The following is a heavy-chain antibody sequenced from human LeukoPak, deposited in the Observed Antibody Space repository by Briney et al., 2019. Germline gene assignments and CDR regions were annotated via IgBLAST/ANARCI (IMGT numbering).Heavy chain of an antibody. CDR3: ATSPPGDAFDI. J-gene: IGHJ3*02. CDR1: GGSISSGDYY. V-gene: IGHV4-30-4*01. CDR2: IYYSGST. Sequence: SQTLSLSCTVSGGSISSGDYYWSWIRQPPGKGLEWIGYIYYSGSTYYNPSLKSRVTISVDTSKNQFSLKLSSVTAADTAVYYCATSPPGDAFDIWGQGTMVTVSS.